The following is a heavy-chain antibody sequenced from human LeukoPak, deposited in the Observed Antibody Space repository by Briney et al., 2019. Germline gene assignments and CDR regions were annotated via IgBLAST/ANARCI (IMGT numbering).Heavy chain of an antibody. CDR2: ISGSRGTT. V-gene: IGHV3-23*01. CDR1: GLTFSNYA. Sequence: GGSLRLSCAASGLTFSNYAMSWVRQAPGKGLEWVSGISGSRGTTYYADSVKGRVTISRDNSKNTLYLQMNSLRADDTAVYYCAKERTGGWPFDYWGQGTLVTVSS. J-gene: IGHJ4*02. D-gene: IGHD6-19*01. CDR3: AKERTGGWPFDY.